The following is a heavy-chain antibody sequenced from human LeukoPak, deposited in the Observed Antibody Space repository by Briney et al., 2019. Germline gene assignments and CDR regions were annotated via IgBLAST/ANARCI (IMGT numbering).Heavy chain of an antibody. CDR1: GGSISSQY. D-gene: IGHD6-13*01. CDR3: ARDQVATAGTWWRRGMDV. CDR2: IYYSGST. J-gene: IGHJ6*02. V-gene: IGHV4-59*11. Sequence: SESLSLTCTVSGGSISSQYWSWSRQPPGKGLEWIAGYIYYSGSTNYNPSLKSRVTISVDSSKNQFSLKLSSVTAADTAVYYCARDQVATAGTWWRRGMDVWGQGTTVTVSS.